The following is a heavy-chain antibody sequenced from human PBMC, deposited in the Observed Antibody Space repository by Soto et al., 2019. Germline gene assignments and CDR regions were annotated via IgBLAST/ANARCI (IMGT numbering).Heavy chain of an antibody. Sequence: QVQLQESGPGLVKPSETLSLTCTVSGGSISSYYWSWIRQPPGKGLEWIGSIYYSGSTNYNPSLKSRVTIPGDRSKNQSSLKLSSVTAADTAVYYCARRYVGTFDYWGQGTLVTVAS. D-gene: IGHD1-26*01. CDR3: ARRYVGTFDY. J-gene: IGHJ4*02. V-gene: IGHV4-59*01. CDR1: GGSISSYY. CDR2: IYYSGST.